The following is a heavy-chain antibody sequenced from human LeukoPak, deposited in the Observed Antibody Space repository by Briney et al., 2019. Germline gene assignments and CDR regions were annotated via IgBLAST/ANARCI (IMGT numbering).Heavy chain of an antibody. J-gene: IGHJ4*02. D-gene: IGHD3-9*01. Sequence: PSETLSLTCTVSGYSSSSGYYWGWSRQPPGKGLEWIGSIYHSGSTYYNPSLKSRVTISVDTSKNQFSLKLSSVTAADTAVYYCARESHYDILTGYWSHWGQGTLVTVSS. V-gene: IGHV4-38-2*02. CDR1: GYSSSSGYY. CDR2: IYHSGST. CDR3: ARESHYDILTGYWSH.